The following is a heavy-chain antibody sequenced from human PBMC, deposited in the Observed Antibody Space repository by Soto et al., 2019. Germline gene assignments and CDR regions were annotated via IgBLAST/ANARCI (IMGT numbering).Heavy chain of an antibody. CDR3: AKDRSSSWYVGYYYYGMDV. CDR1: VFTFSSYG. Sequence: GWSLRLSCASSVFTFSSYGMHWVRQAPGKGLEWVAVISYDGSNKYYADSVKGRFTISRDNSKNTLYLQMNSLRAEDTAVYYCAKDRSSSWYVGYYYYGMDVWGQGTTVTVSS. V-gene: IGHV3-30*18. J-gene: IGHJ6*02. CDR2: ISYDGSNK. D-gene: IGHD6-13*01.